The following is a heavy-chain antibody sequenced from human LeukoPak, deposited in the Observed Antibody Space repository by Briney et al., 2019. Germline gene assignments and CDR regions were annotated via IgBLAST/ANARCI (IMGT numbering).Heavy chain of an antibody. CDR1: GFTFSSYA. Sequence: GGSLRLSCAASGFTFSSYAMSWVRQAPGKGLEWVSAISGSGGSTYYADSVKGRFTISRDNSKNTLYLQMNSLRAEDTAVYYCAKKAGGPYETSGYFDYWGQGTLVTVSS. CDR3: AKKAGGPYETSGYFDY. D-gene: IGHD3-22*01. CDR2: ISGSGGST. V-gene: IGHV3-23*01. J-gene: IGHJ4*02.